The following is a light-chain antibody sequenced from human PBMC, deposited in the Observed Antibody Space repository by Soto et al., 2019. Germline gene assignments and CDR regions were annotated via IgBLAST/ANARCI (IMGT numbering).Light chain of an antibody. Sequence: EVGMPQSPATLSVSPGESAALSCSTHHSDSTSLAWYQQKPGQAPRLLIYGASTRATGIPARFSGSGSGTEFTLTISSLQSEDFAVYYCQHYSAWPWTFGQGTKVDIK. CDR3: QHYSAWPWT. V-gene: IGKV3-15*01. J-gene: IGKJ1*01. CDR1: HSDSTS. CDR2: GAS.